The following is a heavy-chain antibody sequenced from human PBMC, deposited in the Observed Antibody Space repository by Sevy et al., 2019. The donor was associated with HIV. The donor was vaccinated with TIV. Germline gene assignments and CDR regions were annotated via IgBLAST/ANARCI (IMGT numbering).Heavy chain of an antibody. J-gene: IGHJ6*02. CDR3: AGDAEYYCSAGSHRYPGGYYYYGMDV. Sequence: ASVKVSCKASGGTFSSYAISWVRQAPGQGLEWMGGIIPIFGKANYAQKFQGRVTITADESTSTAYMELSSLRSEDTALYYSAGDAEYYCSAGSHRYPGGYYYYGMDVWGQGTTVTVSS. CDR2: IIPIFGKA. D-gene: IGHD3-10*01. V-gene: IGHV1-69*13. CDR1: GGTFSSYA.